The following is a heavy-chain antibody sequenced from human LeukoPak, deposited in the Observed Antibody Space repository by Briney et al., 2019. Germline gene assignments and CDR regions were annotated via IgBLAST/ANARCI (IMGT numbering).Heavy chain of an antibody. Sequence: GGSLRLSCAASGFXFGSYSMNWVRQAPGKGLEWLSSIGGSSSSIYYADSVKGRFTISRDNAKNSLYLQMNSLRAEDTAVYYCVREGFGELLEGFDYWGQGTLVTVSS. CDR1: GFXFGSYS. CDR3: VREGFGELLEGFDY. J-gene: IGHJ4*02. V-gene: IGHV3-21*01. D-gene: IGHD3-10*01. CDR2: IGGSSSSI.